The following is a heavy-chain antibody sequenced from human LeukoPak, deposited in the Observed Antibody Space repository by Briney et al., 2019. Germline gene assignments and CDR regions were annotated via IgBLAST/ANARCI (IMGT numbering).Heavy chain of an antibody. CDR2: IIPIFGTA. CDR1: GGTFSSYA. Sequence: SVKVSCKASGGTFSSYAISWVRQAPGQGLEWMGGIIPIFGTANYAQKFQGRVTITADESTSTAYMELSSLRSEDTAVYYCAAHLGYCSSTSCFLRDWGQGTLVTVSS. CDR3: AAHLGYCSSTSCFLRD. V-gene: IGHV1-69*13. J-gene: IGHJ4*02. D-gene: IGHD2-2*01.